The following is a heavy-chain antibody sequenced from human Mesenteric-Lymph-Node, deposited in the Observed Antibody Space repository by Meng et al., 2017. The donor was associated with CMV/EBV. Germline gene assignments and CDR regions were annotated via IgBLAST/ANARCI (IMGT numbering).Heavy chain of an antibody. V-gene: IGHV3-23*01. CDR2: ISGSGGST. D-gene: IGHD2-2*02. J-gene: IGHJ5*02. CDR1: GFTFGNYA. CDR3: ARGLGYCSSTSGYTRWFDP. Sequence: GGSLRLSCAASGFTFGNYAMSWVRQAPGKGLEWVSAISGSGGSTYYADSVKGRFTFSRVNSKNTLYLQMNSLRAEDTAVYYCARGLGYCSSTSGYTRWFDPWGQGTLVTVSS.